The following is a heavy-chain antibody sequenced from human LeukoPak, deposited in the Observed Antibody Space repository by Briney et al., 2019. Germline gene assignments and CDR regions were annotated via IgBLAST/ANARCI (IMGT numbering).Heavy chain of an antibody. Sequence: GGSLRLSCAASGFTFSSYAMNWVRQAPGKGLEWVSAISGSGSSTYYADSVKSRFTISRDNSKNTQYLQMTSLRAEDTAVYYCAKGQRTXXSMGYWGQGTLVTVSS. CDR3: AKGQRTXXSMGY. CDR2: ISGSGSST. CDR1: GFTFSSYA. D-gene: IGHD1-1*01. V-gene: IGHV3-23*01. J-gene: IGHJ4*02.